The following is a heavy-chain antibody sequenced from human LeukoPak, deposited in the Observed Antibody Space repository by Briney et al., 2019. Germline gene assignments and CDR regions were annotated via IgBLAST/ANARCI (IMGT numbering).Heavy chain of an antibody. CDR1: GGSFSGYY. CDR2: INHSGST. J-gene: IGHJ6*02. Sequence: PSETLSRTCAVYGGSFSGYYWSWIRQPPGKGLEWIGEINHSGSTNYNPSLKSRVTISVDTSKNQFSLELSSVTAADTAVYYCARSFCSGGSCYSVRYYYGMDVWGQGTTVTVSS. D-gene: IGHD2-15*01. V-gene: IGHV4-34*01. CDR3: ARSFCSGGSCYSVRYYYGMDV.